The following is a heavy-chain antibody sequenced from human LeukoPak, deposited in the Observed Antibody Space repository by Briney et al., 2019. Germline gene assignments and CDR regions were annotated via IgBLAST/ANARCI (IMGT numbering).Heavy chain of an antibody. CDR3: ARDVSLRGMATIV. CDR2: ISGSGGST. J-gene: IGHJ4*02. D-gene: IGHD5-24*01. CDR1: GFTFSSYA. Sequence: PGGSLRLSCAASGFTFSSYAMSWVRQVPGKGLEWVSGISGSGGSTSYADSVKGRFTMSRDNSKNTLYLQMNSLRADDTAVYYCARDVSLRGMATIVWGQGTLVTVSS. V-gene: IGHV3-23*01.